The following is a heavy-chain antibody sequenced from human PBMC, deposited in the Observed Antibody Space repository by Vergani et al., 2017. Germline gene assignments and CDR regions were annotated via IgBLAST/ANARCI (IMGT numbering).Heavy chain of an antibody. CDR3: AKHFRGWGIDY. D-gene: IGHD3-16*01. V-gene: IGHV3-30*02. CDR1: GFTLSNYY. CDR2: IQLDGSNQ. Sequence: QVQLVESGGGVVQRGGSLRLSCATSGFTLSNYYMKWLRQGPGKGLELVAFIQLDGSNQYYADSVKGRFTLSRDFSKNTLYLQMNSLRTDDTATYYCAKHFRGWGIDYGGQGTQVIVSS. J-gene: IGHJ4*02.